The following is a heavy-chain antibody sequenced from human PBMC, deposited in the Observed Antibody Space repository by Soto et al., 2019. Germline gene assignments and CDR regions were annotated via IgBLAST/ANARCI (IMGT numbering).Heavy chain of an antibody. V-gene: IGHV4-59*01. D-gene: IGHD3-16*01. CDR3: ARAALGYYIDY. CDR2: IYYSGST. CDR1: GGSISSYY. J-gene: IGHJ4*02. Sequence: SETLSLTCTVSGGSISSYYWSWIRQPPGKGLEWIGYIYYSGSTNYNPSLKSRVTISVDTSKNQFSLKLSSVTAADTAVYYCARAALGYYIDYWGKGTLVTVSS.